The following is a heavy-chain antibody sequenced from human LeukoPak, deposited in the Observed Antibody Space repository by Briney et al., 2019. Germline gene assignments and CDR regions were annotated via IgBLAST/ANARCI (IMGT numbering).Heavy chain of an antibody. D-gene: IGHD3-22*01. CDR1: GYTFTSYD. CDR3: ARGKHYYDSSGYIYWYFDL. V-gene: IGHV1-8*01. J-gene: IGHJ2*01. Sequence: ASVKVSCKASGYTFTSYDINWVRQATGQGLEWMGWMNPNSGNTGYAQKFQGRVTMTRNTSISTAYMELSSLRPEDTAVYYCARGKHYYDSSGYIYWYFDLWGRGTLVTVSS. CDR2: MNPNSGNT.